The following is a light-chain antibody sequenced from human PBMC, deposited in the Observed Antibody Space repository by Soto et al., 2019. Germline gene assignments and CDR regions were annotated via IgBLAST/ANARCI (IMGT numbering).Light chain of an antibody. J-gene: IGKJ2*01. CDR1: QSVSSN. CDR3: QQYNTWPQT. CDR2: GAS. Sequence: EIVMTQSPATLSVSPGERATLSCRASQSVSSNLAWYQQKPGQAPRLLIYGASTRATGIPARFSGSGSGTEFPLTISSLQSEDFAVYYCQQYNTWPQTFGQGTKLEIK. V-gene: IGKV3-15*01.